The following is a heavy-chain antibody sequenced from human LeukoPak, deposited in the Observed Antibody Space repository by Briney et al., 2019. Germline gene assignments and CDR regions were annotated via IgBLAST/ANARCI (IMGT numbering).Heavy chain of an antibody. J-gene: IGHJ3*02. V-gene: IGHV3-30*02. CDR1: GFTFSSYG. Sequence: GGSLRLSCAASGFTFSSYGMHWVRPAPGKGLEGVAFIRYDGSNKYYADSVKGRFTISRDNSKNTLYLQMNSLRAEDTAVYYCAKDAGRGYSYGFDAFDIWGQGTMVTVSS. CDR3: AKDAGRGYSYGFDAFDI. CDR2: IRYDGSNK. D-gene: IGHD5-18*01.